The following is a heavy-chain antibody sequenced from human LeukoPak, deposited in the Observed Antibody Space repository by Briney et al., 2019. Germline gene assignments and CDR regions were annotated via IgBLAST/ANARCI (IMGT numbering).Heavy chain of an antibody. CDR1: GGSISSGDYY. D-gene: IGHD3-10*01. CDR2: IYYSGST. Sequence: SETLSLTCTVSGGSISSGDYYWGWIRQPPGKGLEWIGYIYYSGSTYYNPSLKSRVTISVDTSKNQFSLKLSSVTAADRAVYYCARAYGSGSYSGFFDYWGQGTLVTVSS. CDR3: ARAYGSGSYSGFFDY. V-gene: IGHV4-30-4*01. J-gene: IGHJ4*02.